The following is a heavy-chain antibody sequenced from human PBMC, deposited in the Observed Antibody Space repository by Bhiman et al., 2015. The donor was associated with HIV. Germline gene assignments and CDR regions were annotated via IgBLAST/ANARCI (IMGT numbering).Heavy chain of an antibody. J-gene: IGHJ6*03. D-gene: IGHD6-6*01. V-gene: IGHV3-7*05. CDR2: IKQDGSEK. Sequence: EVQLVESGGGVVRPGGSLRLSCAASGFTFSTYWMSWVRQAPGKGLEWVATIKQDGSEKYYVDSVRGRFTISRDNAKNSLYLQMNSLRAEDTAVYYCARAKLEIYYYYYYMDVWGKGTTVTVSS. CDR3: ARAKLEIYYYYYYMDV. CDR1: GFTFSTYW.